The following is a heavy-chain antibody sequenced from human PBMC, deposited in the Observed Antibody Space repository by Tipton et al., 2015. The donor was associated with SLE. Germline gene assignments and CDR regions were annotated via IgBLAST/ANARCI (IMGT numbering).Heavy chain of an antibody. CDR3: AFSGWYGAYYYGMDV. J-gene: IGHJ6*02. Sequence: LSLTCAVYGGSFSGYYWSWIRQPPGKGLEWIGEITHSGSTNYNPSLKSRATISVDTSKNQFSLKLSSVTAADTAVYYCAFSGWYGAYYYGMDVWGQGTTVTVSS. D-gene: IGHD6-19*01. V-gene: IGHV4-34*01. CDR2: ITHSGST. CDR1: GGSFSGYY.